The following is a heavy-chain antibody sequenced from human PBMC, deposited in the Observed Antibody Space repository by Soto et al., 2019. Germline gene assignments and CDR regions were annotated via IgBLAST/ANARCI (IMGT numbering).Heavy chain of an antibody. CDR3: AGKTAGKGHNQF. CDR2: ILPIFGTP. J-gene: IGHJ4*02. Sequence: SVKVSCKASGDSFTNYAFTWVRQARGQGLEWMGGILPIFGTPTYAPGFLGRVTITADESTSTAFMDLKDLTSEDTAVYFCAGKTAGKGHNQFWGQGTMVTVSS. CDR1: GDSFTNYA. D-gene: IGHD1-1*01. V-gene: IGHV1-69*13.